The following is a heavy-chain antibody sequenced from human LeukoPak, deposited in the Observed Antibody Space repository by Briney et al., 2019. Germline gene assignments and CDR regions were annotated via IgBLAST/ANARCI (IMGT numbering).Heavy chain of an antibody. V-gene: IGHV4-30-2*01. Sequence: SQTLSLTCSVSGGSIGSGIYSWSWIRQPPGKGLEWIGYIFHTGSTSYNLSLKSRVTISVDTSKNQFSLKLSSVTAADTAMYYCVRDGDYYDSGGYGNIWGQGTLVTVSS. CDR3: VRDGDYYDSGGYGNI. J-gene: IGHJ4*02. CDR1: GGSIGSGIYS. CDR2: IFHTGST. D-gene: IGHD3-22*01.